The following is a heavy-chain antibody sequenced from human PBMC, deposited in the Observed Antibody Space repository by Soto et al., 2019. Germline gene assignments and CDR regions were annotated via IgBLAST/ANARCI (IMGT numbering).Heavy chain of an antibody. CDR2: IIPIFGTA. CDR1: GGTFSSYA. V-gene: IGHV1-69*13. CDR3: ARGVVVPAAMGGYYYYGMDV. J-gene: IGHJ6*02. D-gene: IGHD2-2*01. Sequence: SVKVSCKASGGTFSSYAISWVRQAPGQGLEWMGGIIPIFGTANYAQKFQGRVTITADESTSTAYMELSSLRSEDTAVYYCARGVVVPAAMGGYYYYGMDVWGQGTTVTVSS.